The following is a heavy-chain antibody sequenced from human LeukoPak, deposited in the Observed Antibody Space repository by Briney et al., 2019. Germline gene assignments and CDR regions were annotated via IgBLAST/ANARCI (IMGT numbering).Heavy chain of an antibody. J-gene: IGHJ1*01. CDR2: INGDGSTT. D-gene: IGHD3-22*01. V-gene: IGHV3-74*01. Sequence: GRSLRLSCAASGFTFSRYWMRWVRQAPGKGLVWVSRINGDGSTTSYADSVKGGFTISRDNAKNTLYLQMNSLRAEDTAVYYCATGNYYDSRGYYTFGHWGQGTLVTVSS. CDR3: ATGNYYDSRGYYTFGH. CDR1: GFTFSRYW.